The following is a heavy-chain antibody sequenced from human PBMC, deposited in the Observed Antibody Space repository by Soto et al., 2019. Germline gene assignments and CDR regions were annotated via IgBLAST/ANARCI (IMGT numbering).Heavy chain of an antibody. J-gene: IGHJ4*02. CDR2: INAGNGNT. D-gene: IGHD2-15*01. CDR3: ARDLGGWPDY. V-gene: IGHV1-3*01. Sequence: ASLKVSCNASGYTFTSYAMHWVLQAPGQRLEWMGWINAGNGNTKYSQKFQGRVTITRDTSASTAYMELSSLRSEDTAVYYCARDLGGWPDYWGQGTLVSVSS. CDR1: GYTFTSYA.